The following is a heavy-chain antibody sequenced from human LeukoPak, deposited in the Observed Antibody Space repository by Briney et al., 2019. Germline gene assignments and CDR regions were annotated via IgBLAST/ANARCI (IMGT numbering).Heavy chain of an antibody. Sequence: ESGPTLAKPTQTLTLTCTFSGFSLTTRAVGVAWIRQPPGKALELLAHLFGHDQKYYRPALKTRLTITKDSSRNQVVLTMTNIDPVDKATYYCACAPSLYPFDHWGRGILVTVSS. V-gene: IGHV2-5*01. CDR1: GFSLTTRAVG. CDR3: ACAPSLYPFDH. CDR2: LFGHDQK. J-gene: IGHJ4*02. D-gene: IGHD3-16*02.